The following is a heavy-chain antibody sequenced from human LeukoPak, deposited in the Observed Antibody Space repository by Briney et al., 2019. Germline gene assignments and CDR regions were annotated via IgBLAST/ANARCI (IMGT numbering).Heavy chain of an antibody. J-gene: IGHJ4*02. CDR3: ATLNWGSSRGLDY. D-gene: IGHD7-27*01. CDR1: GFTFSSYA. Sequence: GSLRLSCAASGFTFSSYAMSWVRQAPGKGLEWVSAISGSGGSTYYADSVKGRFTISRDNFKNTLYLQMNSLRAEDTAVYYCATLNWGSSRGLDYWGQGTLVTVSS. V-gene: IGHV3-23*01. CDR2: ISGSGGST.